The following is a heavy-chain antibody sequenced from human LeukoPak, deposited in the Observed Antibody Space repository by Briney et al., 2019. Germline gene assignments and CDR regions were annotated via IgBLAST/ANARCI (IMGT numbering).Heavy chain of an antibody. V-gene: IGHV4-34*01. CDR2: INHSGST. J-gene: IGHJ4*02. CDR3: ARAPYSSGWLLRNLVYFDY. Sequence: KASETLSLTCAVYGGSFSGYYWSRVRQPPGKGLEWIGEINHSGSTNYNPSLKSRVTISVDTSKNQFSLKLSSVTAADTAVYYCARAPYSSGWLLRNLVYFDYWGQGTLVTVSS. CDR1: GGSFSGYY. D-gene: IGHD6-19*01.